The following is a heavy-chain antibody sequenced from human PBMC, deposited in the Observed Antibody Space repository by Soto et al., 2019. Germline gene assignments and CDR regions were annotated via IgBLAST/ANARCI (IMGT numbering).Heavy chain of an antibody. D-gene: IGHD3-9*01. CDR1: GFTFSSYW. V-gene: IGHV3-7*05. CDR3: ARTYYDILTGKWTRYYFDY. Sequence: GGSLRLSCAASGFTFSSYWMSWVRQAPGKGLEWVANIKQDGSEKYYVDSVKGRFTISRDNAKNSLYLQMNSLRAEDTAVYYCARTYYDILTGKWTRYYFDYWGQGTLVTVSS. J-gene: IGHJ4*02. CDR2: IKQDGSEK.